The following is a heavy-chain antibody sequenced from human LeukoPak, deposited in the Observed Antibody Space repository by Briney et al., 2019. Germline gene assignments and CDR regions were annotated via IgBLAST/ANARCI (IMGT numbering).Heavy chain of an antibody. Sequence: ASVKVSCKASGGTFSSYAISWVRQAPGQGLEWMGGIIPIFGTANYAQKFQGRVTITADESTSTAYMELSSLRSEDTAVYYCARARVGVVIGWFDPWGQGTLVTVSS. CDR1: GGTFSSYA. D-gene: IGHD3-3*01. CDR2: IIPIFGTA. CDR3: ARARVGVVIGWFDP. V-gene: IGHV1-69*13. J-gene: IGHJ5*02.